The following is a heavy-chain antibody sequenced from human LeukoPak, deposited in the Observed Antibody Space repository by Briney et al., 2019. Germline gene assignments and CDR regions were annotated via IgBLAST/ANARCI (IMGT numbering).Heavy chain of an antibody. V-gene: IGHV1-18*04. CDR1: GYTFTGYY. CDR2: ISAYNGNT. Sequence: ASVKVSCKASGYTFTGYYMHWVRQAPGQGLEWMGWISAYNGNTNYAQKLQGRVTMTTDTSTSTAYMELRSLRSDDTAVYYCARVRQWLDNWFDPWGQGTLVTVSS. J-gene: IGHJ5*02. D-gene: IGHD6-19*01. CDR3: ARVRQWLDNWFDP.